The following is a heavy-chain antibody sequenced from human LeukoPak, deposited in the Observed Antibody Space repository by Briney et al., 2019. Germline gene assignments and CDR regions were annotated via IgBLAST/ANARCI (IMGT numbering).Heavy chain of an antibody. D-gene: IGHD3-22*01. V-gene: IGHV4-31*03. J-gene: IGHJ4*02. CDR3: SRGLDSRKLGY. CDR2: IHPSGML. CDR1: GASFNSDDQY. Sequence: SQTLSLICPVSGASFNSDDQYWNWIRQSPGKALEGIGSIHPSGMLYNKPSLESRVTMSRDTSKNQFSLNLNSVTAADTAVYFCSRGLDSRKLGYWGQGILVTVSS.